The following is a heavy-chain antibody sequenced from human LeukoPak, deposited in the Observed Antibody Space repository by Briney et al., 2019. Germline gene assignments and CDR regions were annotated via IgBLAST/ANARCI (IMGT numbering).Heavy chain of an antibody. CDR3: ARVKAAAGTSYYYYGMDV. J-gene: IGHJ6*02. V-gene: IGHV3-7*01. CDR2: IKQDGSEK. Sequence: GSLRLSCAASGFTFSTYAMSWVRQAPGKGLEWVANIKQDGSEKYYVDSVKGRFTISRDNAKNSLYLQMNSLRAEDTAVYYCARVKAAAGTSYYYYGMDVWGQGTTVTVSS. D-gene: IGHD6-13*01. CDR1: GFTFSTYA.